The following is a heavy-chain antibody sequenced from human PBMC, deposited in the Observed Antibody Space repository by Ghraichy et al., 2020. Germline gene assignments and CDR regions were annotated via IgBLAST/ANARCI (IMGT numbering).Heavy chain of an antibody. CDR2: HYYGERT. V-gene: IGHV4-59*12. CDR3: ARDGSRYEYHYGWFDP. CDR1: GGSTNDYY. D-gene: IGHD5-24*01. Sequence: SQTLSLTCTVSGGSTNDYYWSWIRQTPGKGLEWIGYHYYGERTRYNPSLKSRVTISEDRSRNQLSLKMTSVTAADTAMYYCARDGSRYEYHYGWFDPWCQGTLVIVSS. J-gene: IGHJ5*02.